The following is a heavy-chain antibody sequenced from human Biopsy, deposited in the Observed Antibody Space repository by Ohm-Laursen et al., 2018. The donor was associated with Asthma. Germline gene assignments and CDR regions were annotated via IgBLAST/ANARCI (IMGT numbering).Heavy chain of an antibody. CDR1: GFTSSSYG. Sequence: SLRLSCAASGFTSSSYGMHWVRQAPGKGLEWVAVMSFDGRQTYYADSVKGRFTISRDNSKNTLYLQMNSLRAEDTAVYYCAKERYYDFWSGYPIWGQGTMVTVSS. J-gene: IGHJ3*02. V-gene: IGHV3-30*18. D-gene: IGHD3-3*01. CDR3: AKERYYDFWSGYPI. CDR2: MSFDGRQT.